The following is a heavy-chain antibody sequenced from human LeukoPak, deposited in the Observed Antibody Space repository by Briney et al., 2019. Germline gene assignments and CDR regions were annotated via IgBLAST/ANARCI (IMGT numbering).Heavy chain of an antibody. D-gene: IGHD2-15*01. CDR1: GGSISSSSYY. V-gene: IGHV4-39*07. CDR2: IYYSGST. Sequence: SETLSLTCTVSGGSISSSSYYWGWIRQPPGKGLEWIGSIYYSGSTYYNPSLKSRVTISVDTSKNQFSLKLSSVTAADTAVYYCARASGPGYYYYYYMDVWGKGTTVTVSS. J-gene: IGHJ6*03. CDR3: ARASGPGYYYYYYMDV.